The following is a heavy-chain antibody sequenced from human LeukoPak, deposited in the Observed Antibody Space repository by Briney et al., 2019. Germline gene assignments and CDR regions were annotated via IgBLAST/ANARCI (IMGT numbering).Heavy chain of an antibody. J-gene: IGHJ4*02. D-gene: IGHD5-24*01. CDR2: IYYSGST. CDR1: GGSISSYY. CDR3: ARARRDGDNEGYFDY. V-gene: IGHV4-59*01. Sequence: PSETLSLTCTVSGGSISSYYWSWIRQPPGKGLEWIGYIYYSGSTNYNPSLKSRVTISVDTSKNQFSLKLSSVTAADTAVYYCARARRDGDNEGYFDYWGQGTLVTVSS.